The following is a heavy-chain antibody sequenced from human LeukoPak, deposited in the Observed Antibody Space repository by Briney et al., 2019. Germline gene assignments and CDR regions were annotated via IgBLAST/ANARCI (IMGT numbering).Heavy chain of an antibody. CDR3: AKGSIVVLTAIHFDY. D-gene: IGHD2-21*02. CDR2: ISGSGGGR. V-gene: IGHV3-23*01. J-gene: IGHJ4*02. Sequence: PGGSLRLSCAASGFTVSSSYMSWVRQAPGKGLEWVSGISGSGGGRDYADSVKGRFTISTDNSKNTLYLQMNSLRAEGTAVYYCAKGSIVVLTAIHFDYWGQGTLVTVSS. CDR1: GFTVSSSY.